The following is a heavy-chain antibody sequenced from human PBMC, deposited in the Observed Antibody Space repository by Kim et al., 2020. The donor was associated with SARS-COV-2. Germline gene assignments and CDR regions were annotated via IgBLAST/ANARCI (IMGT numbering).Heavy chain of an antibody. J-gene: IGHJ4*02. V-gene: IGHV4-39*01. CDR1: GGSISSSSYY. CDR3: ARLSYGYAGLYYFDY. CDR2: IYYSGST. D-gene: IGHD5-18*01. Sequence: SETLSLTCTVSGGSISSSSYYWGWIRQPPGKGLEWIGSIYYSGSTYYNPSLKSRVTISVDTSKNQFSLKLSSVTAADTAVYYCARLSYGYAGLYYFDYWGQGTLVTVSS.